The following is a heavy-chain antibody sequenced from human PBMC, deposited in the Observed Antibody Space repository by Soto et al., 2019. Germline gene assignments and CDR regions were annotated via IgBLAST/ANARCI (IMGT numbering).Heavy chain of an antibody. V-gene: IGHV1-18*01. CDR3: ARGRDGDY. CDR2: ISAQNCNT. CDR1: GYIFTSYG. J-gene: IGHJ4*02. Sequence: QAHLVQSGPEVKKPGASVKVSCKGSGYIFTSYGIAWVRQAPGQGLEWIGWISAQNCNTEYAQKFQGRVTVTRDTSTSTAYLEMRSRRSDDTALYYGARGRDGDYWGQGALVTVSS.